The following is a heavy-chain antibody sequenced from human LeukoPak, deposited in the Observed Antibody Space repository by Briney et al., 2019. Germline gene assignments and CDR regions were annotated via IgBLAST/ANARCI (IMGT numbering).Heavy chain of an antibody. CDR1: GFIFSNYG. D-gene: IGHD6-13*01. CDR3: ASITGAAAKMGRDY. CDR2: ISSSSSTI. Sequence: GGSLRLSCAASGFIFSNYGMNWVRQAPGKGLEWVSYISSSSSTIYYADSVKGRFTISRDNAKNSLYLQMNSLRAEDTAVYYCASITGAAAKMGRDYWGQGTLVTVSS. J-gene: IGHJ4*02. V-gene: IGHV3-48*01.